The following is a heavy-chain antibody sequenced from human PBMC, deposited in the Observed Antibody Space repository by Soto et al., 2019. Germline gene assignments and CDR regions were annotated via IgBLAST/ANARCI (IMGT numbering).Heavy chain of an antibody. J-gene: IGHJ4*02. Sequence: PSETLSLTCAVSGDSVTSNVWWRGVRQPPGKGLEWIGEAYHNGLTDYNPSLKSRVTMSVDTSKNEFSLKLTSLTAADTAIYYCARDAAVPGESDRFDYWGQGTLVTVSS. V-gene: IGHV4-4*02. CDR1: GDSVTSNVW. CDR3: ARDAAVPGESDRFDY. CDR2: AYHNGLT. D-gene: IGHD6-19*01.